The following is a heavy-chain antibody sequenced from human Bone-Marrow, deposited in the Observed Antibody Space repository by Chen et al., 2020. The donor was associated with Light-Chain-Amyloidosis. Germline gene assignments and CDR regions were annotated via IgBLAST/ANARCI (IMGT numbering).Heavy chain of an antibody. CDR2: INPDTGGT. J-gene: IGHJ6*02. D-gene: IGHD4-17*01. CDR3: ARGEVTTSFYYYGMDV. V-gene: IGHV1-2*04. Sequence: QVQMVQSGAEVKEPGASIKVSCKTSGYTFTDCYIHWVRQAPGQGLEWMAWINPDTGGTNYAQKVQGWVTMTRDTSISTAYMELSRLRSDDTAVYYCARGEVTTSFYYYGMDVWGQGTTVTVSS. CDR1: GYTFTDCY.